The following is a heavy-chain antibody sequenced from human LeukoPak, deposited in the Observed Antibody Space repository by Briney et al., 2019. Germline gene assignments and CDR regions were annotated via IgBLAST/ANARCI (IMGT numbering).Heavy chain of an antibody. CDR2: IYYSGST. Sequence: SETLSLTCTVSGGSISSYYWSWIRQPPGKGLEWIGYIYYSGSTNYNPSLKSRVTISVDTSKNQFSLKLSSVTAADTAVYYCARASEGYGSGSPFDYWGQGTLVTVSS. D-gene: IGHD3-10*01. CDR3: ARASEGYGSGSPFDY. V-gene: IGHV4-59*08. J-gene: IGHJ4*02. CDR1: GGSISSYY.